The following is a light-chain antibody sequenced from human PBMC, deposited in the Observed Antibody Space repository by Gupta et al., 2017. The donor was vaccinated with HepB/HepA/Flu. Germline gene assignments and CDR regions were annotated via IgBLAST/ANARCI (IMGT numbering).Light chain of an antibody. J-gene: IGLJ3*02. CDR3: FSAAGPDNVL. CDR1: SGDVGYYDY. Sequence: SALTQPRSLSGSPGPSVAISCTGTSGDVGYYDYVSCSQHHAGEAPKLILYDVTRRPAGVPGRFSGSKSGNTASLTISGREEEEEDDYYSFSAAGPDNVLFGGGTKMTVL. V-gene: IGLV2-11*01. CDR2: DVT.